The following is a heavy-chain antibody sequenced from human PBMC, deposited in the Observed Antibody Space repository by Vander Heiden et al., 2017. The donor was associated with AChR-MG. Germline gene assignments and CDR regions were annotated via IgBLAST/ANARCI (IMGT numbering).Heavy chain of an antibody. J-gene: IGHJ4*02. CDR1: GFTFSSHY. D-gene: IGHD4-17*01. V-gene: IGHV3-13*01. CDR3: ARSLSTDGDYVGGEIDY. Sequence: EVQLVEPGGGLVQPGGSLRLSCAASGFTFSSHYMHWVRQATGKGLEGVSAIGTAGDTYYPGSVKGRFTISRENAKNSLYLQMNSLRSGDTAVYYCARSLSTDGDYVGGEIDYWGQGTLVTVSS. CDR2: IGTAGDT.